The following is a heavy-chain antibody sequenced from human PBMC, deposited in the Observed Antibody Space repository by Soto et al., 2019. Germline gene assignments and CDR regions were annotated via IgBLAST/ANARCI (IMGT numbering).Heavy chain of an antibody. CDR1: GFTFTNYA. Sequence: EVQLLESGGGLIQPGGSLILSCTASGFTFTNYAMSWVRQAPGRGLEWVSDISNSGGNTYHADSVKGRFAISRDNSKNTRSLQMTSLRAEDTAVYYCAKHNSGINSAFDIWGQGTMVTVSS. J-gene: IGHJ3*02. V-gene: IGHV3-23*01. CDR2: ISNSGGNT. D-gene: IGHD3-10*01. CDR3: AKHNSGINSAFDI.